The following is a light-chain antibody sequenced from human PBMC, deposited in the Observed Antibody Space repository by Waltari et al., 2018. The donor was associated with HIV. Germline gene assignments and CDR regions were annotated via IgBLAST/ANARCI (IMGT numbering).Light chain of an antibody. Sequence: SYELTQPSSVSVSPGQTARSTCSGDVLARNYARWFQQKPGQAPVLVIYKDSERPSGIPERFSGSSSGTTVTLTISGAQVEDEADYYCYSAADNHWVFGGGTKLTVL. V-gene: IGLV3-27*01. CDR2: KDS. J-gene: IGLJ2*01. CDR3: YSAADNHWV. CDR1: VLARNY.